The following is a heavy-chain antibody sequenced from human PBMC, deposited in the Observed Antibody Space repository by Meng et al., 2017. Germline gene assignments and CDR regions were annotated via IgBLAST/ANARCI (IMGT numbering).Heavy chain of an antibody. V-gene: IGHV3-15*01. CDR3: TTDGSWGYYGSGSYPLPYYYYYGMDV. CDR1: GFTFSNAW. D-gene: IGHD3-10*01. CDR2: IKSKTDGGTT. J-gene: IGHJ6*02. Sequence: GESLKISCAASGFTFSNAWMSWVRQAPGKGLEWVGRIKSKTDGGTTDYAAPVKGRFTISRDDSKNTLYLQMNSLKTEDTAVYYCTTDGSWGYYGSGSYPLPYYYYYGMDVWGQGTTVTVSS.